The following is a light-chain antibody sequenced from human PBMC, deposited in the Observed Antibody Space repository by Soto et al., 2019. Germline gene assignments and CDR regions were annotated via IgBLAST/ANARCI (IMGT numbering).Light chain of an antibody. J-gene: IGLJ1*01. CDR3: AAWDDSMNGPV. V-gene: IGLV1-44*01. CDR2: SNY. CDR1: ISNIVSSP. Sequence: QSVMTQPPSSSRTPGQSFTISFSGGISNIVSSPLNWYQQLPGTAPKLLIHSNYRRPSGVPDRFSGSKAGTSASLAIRGLQSEDAADYYCAAWDDSMNGPVFATGNKVTVL.